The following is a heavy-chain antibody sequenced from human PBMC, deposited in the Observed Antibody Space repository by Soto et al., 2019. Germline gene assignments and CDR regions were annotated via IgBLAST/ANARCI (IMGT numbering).Heavy chain of an antibody. D-gene: IGHD3-3*01. CDR2: ISYDGSDK. CDR1: GFTFSSYG. Sequence: QVQLVESGGGVVQPGRSLRLSCAASGFTFSSYGMHWVRQAPGKALEWVAVISYDGSDKYYADSVKGRFTISRDNSKNTLYLQMNSLRPEDTAVYYCAKDLSGNSLTFGYWGQGTLVTVSS. J-gene: IGHJ4*02. CDR3: AKDLSGNSLTFGY. V-gene: IGHV3-30*18.